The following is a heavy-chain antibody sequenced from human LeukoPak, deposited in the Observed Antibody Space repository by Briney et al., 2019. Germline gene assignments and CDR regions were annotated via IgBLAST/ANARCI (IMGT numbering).Heavy chain of an antibody. CDR3: ARDTYYYDSSGYYPLLLDY. Sequence: ASVKVSCKASGYTFTTYGDTWVRQAPRQGLEWMGWINTNTGNPTYAQGFTGRFVFSLDTSVSTAYLQISSLKAEDTAVYYCARDTYYYDSSGYYPLLLDYWGQGTLVTVSS. CDR1: GYTFTTYG. J-gene: IGHJ4*02. CDR2: INTNTGNP. D-gene: IGHD3-22*01. V-gene: IGHV7-4-1*02.